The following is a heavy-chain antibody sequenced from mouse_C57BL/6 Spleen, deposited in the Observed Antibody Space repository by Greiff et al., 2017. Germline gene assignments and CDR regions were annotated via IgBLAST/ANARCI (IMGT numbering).Heavy chain of an antibody. J-gene: IGHJ2*01. CDR3: ARAGYCYGSSDY. CDR1: GYAFTNYL. V-gene: IGHV1-54*01. D-gene: IGHD1-1*01. Sequence: QVQLKQSGAELVRPGTSVKVSCKASGYAFTNYLIEWVKQRPGQGLEWIGVINPGSGGTNYNEKFKGKATLTADKSSSTAYMQLSSLTSEDSAVYFCARAGYCYGSSDYWGQGTTLTVSS. CDR2: INPGSGGT.